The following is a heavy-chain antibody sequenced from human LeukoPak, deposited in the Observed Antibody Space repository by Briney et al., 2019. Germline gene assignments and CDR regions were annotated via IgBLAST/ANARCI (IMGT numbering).Heavy chain of an antibody. D-gene: IGHD6-13*01. CDR3: AKVGSSSWYGGAFLDY. CDR2: ISGSGGGT. V-gene: IGHV3-23*01. J-gene: IGHJ4*02. CDR1: GFTFSSYG. Sequence: GGSLRLSCAASGFTFSSYGMSWVRQAPGKGLEWVSAISGSGGGTYYADSVKGRFTISRDNSKNTLYLQMNSLRAEDTAVYYCAKVGSSSWYGGAFLDYWGQGTLVTVSS.